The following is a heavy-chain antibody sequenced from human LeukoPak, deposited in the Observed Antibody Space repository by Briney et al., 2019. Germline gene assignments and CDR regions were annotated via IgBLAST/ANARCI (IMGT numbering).Heavy chain of an antibody. CDR1: GFTFSSYS. J-gene: IGHJ4*02. Sequence: GGSLRLSCAASGFTFSSYSMNWVRQAPGKGLEWVSYISSSSSTIYYADSVKGRFTISRDNAKNSPYLQMNSLRAEDTAVYYCARDRDTMSPYYFDYWGQGTLVTVSS. V-gene: IGHV3-48*04. D-gene: IGHD3-10*02. CDR3: ARDRDTMSPYYFDY. CDR2: ISSSSSTI.